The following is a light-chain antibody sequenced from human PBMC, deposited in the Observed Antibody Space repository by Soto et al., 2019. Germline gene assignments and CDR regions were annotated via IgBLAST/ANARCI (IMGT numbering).Light chain of an antibody. Sequence: IQLSQSPSSLSASVGDRVTITCRASQGISSYLAWYQQKSGKAPKLLIFAASTLQSGVPSRFSGSGSGTDFTLTISSLQPEDFATYYCQQLKTFPLTFGGGTKVDSK. CDR2: AAS. J-gene: IGKJ4*01. V-gene: IGKV1-9*01. CDR1: QGISSY. CDR3: QQLKTFPLT.